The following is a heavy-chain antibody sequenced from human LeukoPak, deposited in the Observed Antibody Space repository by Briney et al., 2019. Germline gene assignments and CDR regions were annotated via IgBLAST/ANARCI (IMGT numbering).Heavy chain of an antibody. D-gene: IGHD1-1*01. CDR2: ISSSSSYI. V-gene: IGHV3-21*01. J-gene: IGHJ5*02. CDR1: GFTFSSYE. Sequence: GSLRLSCAASGFTFSSYEMNWVRQAPGKGLEWVSSISSSSSYIYYADSVKGRFTISRDNAKNSLYLQMNSLRAEDTAVYYCARGLEPDNWFDPWGQGTLVTVSS. CDR3: ARGLEPDNWFDP.